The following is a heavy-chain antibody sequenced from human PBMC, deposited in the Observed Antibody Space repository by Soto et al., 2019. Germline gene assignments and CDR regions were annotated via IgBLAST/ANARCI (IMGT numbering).Heavy chain of an antibody. CDR2: IYHSGST. CDR3: ARLGSSSSRGGDYYYGLDV. CDR1: GGSISSSNW. D-gene: IGHD6-13*01. J-gene: IGHJ6*02. V-gene: IGHV4-4*02. Sequence: PSETLSLTCAVSGGSISSSNWWSWVRQPPGKGLEWIGEIYHSGSTNYNPSLKSRVTISVDKSKNQFSLKLSSVTAADTAVYYCARLGSSSSRGGDYYYGLDVWGQGTTVTVSS.